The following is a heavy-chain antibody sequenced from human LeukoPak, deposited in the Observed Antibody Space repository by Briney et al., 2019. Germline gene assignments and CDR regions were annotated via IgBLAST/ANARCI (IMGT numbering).Heavy chain of an antibody. V-gene: IGHV3-23*01. CDR2: ISDSGGNT. CDR3: AKTFGLIDPFEY. D-gene: IGHD2/OR15-2a*01. J-gene: IGHJ4*02. Sequence: GGSLRLSCAASGFTFSSYAMSWVRQAPGKGLEWVSSISDSGGNTYYADSVKGRFTISRDNSKNTLYVQMSSLRAEDTAVYYCAKTFGLIDPFEYWGQGTLVTVSS. CDR1: GFTFSSYA.